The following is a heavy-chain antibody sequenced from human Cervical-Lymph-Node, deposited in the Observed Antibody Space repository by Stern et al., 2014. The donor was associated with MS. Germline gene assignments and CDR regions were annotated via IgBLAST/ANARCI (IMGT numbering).Heavy chain of an antibody. D-gene: IGHD6-13*01. V-gene: IGHV5-51*01. CDR2: IVPGDSDT. Sequence: EVQLVESGAVVKKPGASLKISCRASGYRFPINWIGWVRQMPGKGLEWMGIIVPGDSDTRYSPSVQGQVTISADNSISTAYLQWSRLKASDTARYYCAIQSAWQQLAQPFDYWGQGTLVTVSS. CDR3: AIQSAWQQLAQPFDY. J-gene: IGHJ4*02. CDR1: GYRFPINW.